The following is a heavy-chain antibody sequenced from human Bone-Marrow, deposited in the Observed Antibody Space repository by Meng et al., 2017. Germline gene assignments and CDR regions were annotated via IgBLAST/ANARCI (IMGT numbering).Heavy chain of an antibody. J-gene: IGHJ4*02. CDR2: ISWNSGSI. Sequence: LTGAASGFTFDDYAMHWVRQAPGKGLEGVSGISWNSGSIGYADSVKGRFTISRDNAKNSLYLQMNSLRAEDMALYYCASALSSRYSYGYGYWGQGTLVTVSS. CDR1: GFTFDDYA. CDR3: ASALSSRYSYGYGY. V-gene: IGHV3-9*03. D-gene: IGHD5-18*01.